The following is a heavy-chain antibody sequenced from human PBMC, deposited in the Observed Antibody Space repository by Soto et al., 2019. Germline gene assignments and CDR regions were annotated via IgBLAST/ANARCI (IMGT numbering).Heavy chain of an antibody. Sequence: DTLSRTCAVXGVSISSYYWSWIRQPPGKGLEWIGYVFYNEIINYSPSLKGRVTMSMEMSANHFSLELRSVTAADTAVYFCARVGARGSSSTHHDYWGPGALVTVS. CDR3: ARVGARGSSSTHHDY. CDR2: VFYNEII. V-gene: IGHV4-59*01. D-gene: IGHD6-6*01. J-gene: IGHJ4*02. CDR1: GVSISSYY.